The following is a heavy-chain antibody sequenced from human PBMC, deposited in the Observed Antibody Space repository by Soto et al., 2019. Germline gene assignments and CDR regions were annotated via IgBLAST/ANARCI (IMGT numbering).Heavy chain of an antibody. V-gene: IGHV3-11*01. J-gene: IGHJ4*02. CDR2: ISSSGSTI. CDR1: GFTFSDYY. Sequence: QVQLVESGGGLVKPGGSLRLSCAASGFTFSDYYMSWIRQAPGKGLEWVSYISSSGSTIYYADSVKGRFTISRDNAKISLYLQMNSLRAEDTAVYYCAGDPVDCSGGSCYSELVDYWGQGTLVTVSS. CDR3: AGDPVDCSGGSCYSELVDY. D-gene: IGHD2-15*01.